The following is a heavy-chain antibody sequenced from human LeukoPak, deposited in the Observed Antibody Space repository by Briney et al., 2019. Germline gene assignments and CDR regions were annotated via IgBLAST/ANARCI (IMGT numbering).Heavy chain of an antibody. CDR3: ARDYKSSCSGATCLYFDY. J-gene: IGHJ4*02. Sequence: ASVKVSCKTSGYNFVNYGVSWVRQAPGQGLEWMGWISAVNGDANSAHKFRGRLSMTMDTSTSTAYMELESLRSDDTALYFCARDYKSSCSGATCLYFDYWGQGTLVTVSS. D-gene: IGHD2-15*01. V-gene: IGHV1-18*01. CDR2: ISAVNGDA. CDR1: GYNFVNYG.